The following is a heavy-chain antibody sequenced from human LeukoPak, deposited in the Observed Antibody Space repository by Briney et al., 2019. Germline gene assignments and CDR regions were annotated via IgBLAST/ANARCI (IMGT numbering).Heavy chain of an antibody. V-gene: IGHV3-23*01. J-gene: IGHJ4*02. Sequence: QSGGSLRLSCVASRFTFSNYAMSWVRQAPGKRLEWVSAVTGSGGSTYYADSVKGRFTISRDNSRNTLFLQMNSLRAEDTAIYYCAKWGDFDILTGYYVSDFWGQGTLVTVSS. CDR3: AKWGDFDILTGYYVSDF. D-gene: IGHD3-9*01. CDR1: RFTFSNYA. CDR2: VTGSGGST.